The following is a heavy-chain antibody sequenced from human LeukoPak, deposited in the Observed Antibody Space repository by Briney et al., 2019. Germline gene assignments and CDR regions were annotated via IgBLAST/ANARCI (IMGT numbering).Heavy chain of an antibody. J-gene: IGHJ4*02. Sequence: PSETLSLTCTVSGGSISSYYWSWIRQPAGKGLEWIGRICTSGSTNYNPSLKSRVTMSVDTSKNQFSLKLSSVTAADTAVYYCARAPRPSFGAVSYSSGWYFDYWGQGTLVTVSS. V-gene: IGHV4-4*07. CDR2: ICTSGST. CDR3: ARAPRPSFGAVSYSSGWYFDY. D-gene: IGHD6-19*01. CDR1: GGSISSYY.